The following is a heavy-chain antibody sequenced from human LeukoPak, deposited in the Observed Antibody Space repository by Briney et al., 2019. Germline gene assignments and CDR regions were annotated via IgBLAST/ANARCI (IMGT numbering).Heavy chain of an antibody. CDR3: ARDRGSGSYDV. CDR2: INPSGGST. J-gene: IGHJ6*04. CDR1: GYTFTSYY. V-gene: IGHV1-46*01. D-gene: IGHD1-26*01. Sequence: ASVKVSRKASGYTFTSYYMHWVRQAPGQGLEWMGIINPSGGSTSYAQKFQGRVTMTRDMSTSTVYMELSSLRSEDTAVYYCARDRGSGSYDVWGKGTTVTVSS.